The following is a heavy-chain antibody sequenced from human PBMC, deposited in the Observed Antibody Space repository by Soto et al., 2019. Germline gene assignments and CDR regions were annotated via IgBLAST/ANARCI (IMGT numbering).Heavy chain of an antibody. CDR3: AKDSSSMNFDY. CDR2: ISYDGSNK. D-gene: IGHD6-6*01. CDR1: GFTFSSYG. Sequence: GGSLRLSCAASGFTFSSYGMHWVRQAPGKGLEWVAVISYDGSNKYYADSVKGRFTISRDNSKNTLYLQMNSLRAEDTAVYHCAKDSSSMNFDYWGQGTLVTVSS. V-gene: IGHV3-30*18. J-gene: IGHJ4*02.